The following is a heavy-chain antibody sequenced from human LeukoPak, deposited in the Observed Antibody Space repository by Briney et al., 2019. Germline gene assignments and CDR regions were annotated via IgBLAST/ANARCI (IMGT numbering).Heavy chain of an antibody. CDR3: ASKRVATIRGPYYYYGMDV. CDR2: INPSGGST. J-gene: IGHJ6*02. V-gene: IGHV1-46*01. Sequence: ASVTVSCKASGYTFTSYYMHWVRQAPGQGLEWMGIINPSGGSTSYAQKFQGRVTMTRDTSTSTVYMELSSLRSEDTAVYYCASKRVATIRGPYYYYGMDVWGQGTTVTVSS. CDR1: GYTFTSYY. D-gene: IGHD5-12*01.